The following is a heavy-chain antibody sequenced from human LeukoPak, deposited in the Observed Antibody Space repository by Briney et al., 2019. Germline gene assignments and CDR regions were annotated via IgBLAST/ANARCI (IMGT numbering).Heavy chain of an antibody. V-gene: IGHV1-18*01. CDR2: ISAYNGNT. D-gene: IGHD3-3*01. Sequence: ASVKVSCKASGYTFTSYDINWVRQATGQGLEWMGWISAYNGNTNYAQKLQGRVTMTTDTSTSTAYMELRSLRSDDTAVYYCASTIFGVVSDDYWGQGTLVTVSS. CDR3: ASTIFGVVSDDY. CDR1: GYTFTSYD. J-gene: IGHJ4*02.